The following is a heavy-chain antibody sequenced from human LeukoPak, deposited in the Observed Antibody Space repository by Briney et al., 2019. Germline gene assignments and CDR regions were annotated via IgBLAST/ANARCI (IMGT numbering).Heavy chain of an antibody. Sequence: GMSLRLSCAASGFTFSNYDMHWVRQAPGKGLEWVGLISYGGSNEYYGGSVKGRFTISRDNSKNTLYLQMNSLSAEDTAVYYCATGDNSGYDYWGQGTLVTVSS. V-gene: IGHV3-30*03. D-gene: IGHD3-22*01. CDR1: GFTFSNYD. CDR2: ISYGGSNE. J-gene: IGHJ4*02. CDR3: ATGDNSGYDY.